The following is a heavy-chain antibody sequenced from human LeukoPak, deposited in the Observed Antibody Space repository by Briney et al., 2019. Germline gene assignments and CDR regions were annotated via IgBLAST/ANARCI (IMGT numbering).Heavy chain of an antibody. J-gene: IGHJ5*02. CDR1: GGSISSYY. CDR2: IYYSGST. V-gene: IGHV4-59*01. Sequence: SETLSLTRTVSGGSISSYYWSWIRQPPGKGLEWIGYIYYSGSTNYNPSLKSRVTISVDTSKNQFSLKLSSVTAADTAVYYCARGWTYCSGGSCYSEDWFDPWGQGTLVTVSS. CDR3: ARGWTYCSGGSCYSEDWFDP. D-gene: IGHD2-15*01.